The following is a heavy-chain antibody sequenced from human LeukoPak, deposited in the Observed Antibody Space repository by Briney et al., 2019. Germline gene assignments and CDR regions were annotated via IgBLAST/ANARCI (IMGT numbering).Heavy chain of an antibody. CDR3: ARETVRAVAGTHYFDY. CDR2: IIPILGIA. Sequence: ASVKVSCKASGGTFSSYAISWVRQAPGQGLEWMGKIIPILGIANYAQKFQGRVTITADKSTSTAYMELSSLRSEDTAVYYCARETVRAVAGTHYFDYWGQGTLVTVSS. CDR1: GGTFSSYA. D-gene: IGHD6-19*01. V-gene: IGHV1-69*04. J-gene: IGHJ4*02.